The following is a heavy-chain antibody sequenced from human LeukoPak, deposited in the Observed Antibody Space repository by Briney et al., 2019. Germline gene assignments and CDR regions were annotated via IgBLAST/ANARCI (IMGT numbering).Heavy chain of an antibody. J-gene: IGHJ4*02. CDR2: IYTSGST. V-gene: IGHV4-61*02. CDR1: GGSITSGSYY. D-gene: IGHD3-10*01. CDR3: ARFASRLDYYYGSGSYYKHFDY. Sequence: PSETLSLTCTVSGGSITSGSYYWSWIRQPAGKGLEWIGRIYTSGSTNYNPSLKSRVTISVDTSKNQFSLKLSSVTAADTAVYYCARFASRLDYYYGSGSYYKHFDYWGQGTLVTVSS.